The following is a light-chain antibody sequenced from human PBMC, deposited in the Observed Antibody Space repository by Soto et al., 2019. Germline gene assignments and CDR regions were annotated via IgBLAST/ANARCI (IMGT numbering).Light chain of an antibody. V-gene: IGLV2-14*01. J-gene: IGLJ2*01. Sequence: QSALTQPASVSGSPGQSITISCTGTSSDVGGYNYVSWYQQHPGKAPKLMIYEVSNRPSGVSNRFSGSKSGNTASLTISGLQAEDEADYYGSSYTSSSPLVVFGGGPKVTVL. CDR1: SSDVGGYNY. CDR2: EVS. CDR3: SSYTSSSPLVV.